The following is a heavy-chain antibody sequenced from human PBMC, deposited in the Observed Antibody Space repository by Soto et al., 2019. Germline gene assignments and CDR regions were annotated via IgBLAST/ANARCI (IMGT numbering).Heavy chain of an antibody. CDR3: ARHVCSSTSCYAPGYFDL. J-gene: IGHJ2*01. D-gene: IGHD2-2*01. CDR1: GGSISSSSYY. CDR2: IYYSGST. Sequence: QLQLQESGPGLVKPSETLSLTCTVSGGSISSSSYYWGWIRQPPGKGLEWIGRIYYSGSTYYNPSLKSRVTISVDTSKNQFSLQLSSVTAADTAVYYCARHVCSSTSCYAPGYFDLWGRGTLVTVSS. V-gene: IGHV4-39*01.